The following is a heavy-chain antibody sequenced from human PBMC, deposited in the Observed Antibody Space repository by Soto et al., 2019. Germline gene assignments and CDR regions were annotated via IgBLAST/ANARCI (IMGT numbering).Heavy chain of an antibody. CDR2: INPNSGGT. V-gene: IGHV1-2*02. D-gene: IGHD4-17*01. CDR1: GYTFTGYY. CDR3: ARYYGDSSLFDY. Sequence: ASVKVSCKASGYTFTGYYMHWVRQAPGQGLEWMGWINPNSGGTNYAQKFQGRVTMTRDTPISTAYMELSRLRSDDTAVYYCARYYGDSSLFDYWGQGTLVTVSS. J-gene: IGHJ4*02.